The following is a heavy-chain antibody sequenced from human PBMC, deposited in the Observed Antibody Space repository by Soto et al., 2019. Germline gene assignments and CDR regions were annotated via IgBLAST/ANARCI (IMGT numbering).Heavy chain of an antibody. V-gene: IGHV3-23*01. CDR1: GFSFSSYA. J-gene: IGHJ4*02. D-gene: IGHD7-27*01. CDR3: AKDLTGDYGQGRLFDY. CDR2: FSGSGDNT. Sequence: GGSLRLSCAASGFSFSSYAMSWVRQAPGKGLEWVSTFSGSGDNTYYADSVKGRFTISRDNSKNTLYLQMTSLRAEDTAVYYCAKDLTGDYGQGRLFDYWGQGTLVTVSS.